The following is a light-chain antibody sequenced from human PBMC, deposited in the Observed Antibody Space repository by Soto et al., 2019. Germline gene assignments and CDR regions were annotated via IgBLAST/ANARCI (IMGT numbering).Light chain of an antibody. CDR1: QSISNW. V-gene: IGKV1-5*03. J-gene: IGKJ1*01. CDR3: QQYNGT. CDR2: KAS. Sequence: DIKMTQSPSTMSASVGDRVSITCRASQSISNWLAWYQQKPGKAPKLLIYKASNLQSGVPSSFSGSGSGTEFTLTISSLQPDDFATYYCQQYNGTFGQGTKVDIK.